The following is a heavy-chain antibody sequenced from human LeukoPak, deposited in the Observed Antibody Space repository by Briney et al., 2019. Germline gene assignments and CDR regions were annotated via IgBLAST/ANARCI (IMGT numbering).Heavy chain of an antibody. Sequence: GGSLRLSCAASGFTFSSYWMSWVRQAPGKGLEWVANIKQDGSEKYYVDSVKGRFTISRDNAKNSLYLQMNSLRAEDTAVYYCASLRYGSGSQGALDYGSDYWGQGTLVTVSS. CDR3: ASLRYGSGSQGALDYGSDY. D-gene: IGHD3-10*01. V-gene: IGHV3-7*03. CDR1: GFTFSSYW. CDR2: IKQDGSEK. J-gene: IGHJ4*02.